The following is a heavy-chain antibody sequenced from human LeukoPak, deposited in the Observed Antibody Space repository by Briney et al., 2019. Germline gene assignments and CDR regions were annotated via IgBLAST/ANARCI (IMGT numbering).Heavy chain of an antibody. CDR2: LGGSGGMT. CDR1: GFTFSNYA. V-gene: IGHV3-23*01. CDR3: AKGPFSYYDASGYNYFDS. Sequence: GGSLRLSCAASGFTFSNYAMSWVRQAPGKGLEWVSALGGSGGMTYSADSVKGRFTISRDNSKNTLYLEMNSLRAEDSAVYYCAKGPFSYYDASGYNYFDSWGQGTLVTVSS. D-gene: IGHD3-22*01. J-gene: IGHJ4*02.